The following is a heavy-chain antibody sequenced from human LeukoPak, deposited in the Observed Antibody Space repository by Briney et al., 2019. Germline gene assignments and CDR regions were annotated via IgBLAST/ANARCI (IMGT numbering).Heavy chain of an antibody. V-gene: IGHV1-18*01. CDR2: ISGYNGNI. D-gene: IGHD3-22*01. Sequence: GASVKISCKTSGYTFTNYGISWVRQAPGQGLESMGWISGYNGNINYAQKVQDRVTMTTDTSTSTAYMELRSLRSGDTAVYYCARDHYDRSGYSDYWGQGTLVTVSS. CDR1: GYTFTNYG. J-gene: IGHJ4*02. CDR3: ARDHYDRSGYSDY.